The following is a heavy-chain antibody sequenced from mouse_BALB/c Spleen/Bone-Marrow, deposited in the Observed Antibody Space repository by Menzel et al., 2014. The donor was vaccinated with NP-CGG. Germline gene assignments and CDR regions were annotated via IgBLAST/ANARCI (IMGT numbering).Heavy chain of an antibody. V-gene: IGHV3-2*02. CDR2: ISYSGST. J-gene: IGHJ3*01. CDR1: SYSITSDYA. Sequence: VQLQQSGPGLVKPSQSLSLTCTVTSYSITSDYAWNWIRQFPGNKLEWMGYISYSGSTSYNPSLKSRISITRDTSKNQFFLQLNSVTTEDTATYYCARGITTAWFAYWGQGTLVTVSA. D-gene: IGHD2-4*01. CDR3: ARGITTAWFAY.